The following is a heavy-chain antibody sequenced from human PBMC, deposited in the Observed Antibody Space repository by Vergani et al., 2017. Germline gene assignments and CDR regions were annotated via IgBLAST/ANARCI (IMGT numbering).Heavy chain of an antibody. CDR2: VSYSGAT. CDR3: AKQIYEFWNGYSYYYHYYMDV. J-gene: IGHJ6*03. Sequence: QVQLRESGPGLVKPSETLSLICDVSNYSISDGYFWGWIRQPPGQGLEWIGTVSYSGATYYTPSLKNRVKVSLNTSENQFSLQMSSVTAADTAVYYCAKQIYEFWNGYSYYYHYYMDVWGKGTTVTVSS. V-gene: IGHV4-38-2*01. D-gene: IGHD3/OR15-3a*01. CDR1: NYSISDGYF.